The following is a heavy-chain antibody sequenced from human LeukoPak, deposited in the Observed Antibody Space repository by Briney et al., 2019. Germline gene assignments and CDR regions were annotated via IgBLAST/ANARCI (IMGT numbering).Heavy chain of an antibody. D-gene: IGHD2-2*01. Sequence: GGSLRLSCAASGFTFNSYAMSWVRQAPGKGLEWVSAISGSGGSTYYADSVKGRFTISRDNAKNSLYLQMNSLRAEDTAVYYCARYCSSTSCTDYWGQGTLVTVSS. V-gene: IGHV3-23*01. J-gene: IGHJ4*02. CDR2: ISGSGGST. CDR3: ARYCSSTSCTDY. CDR1: GFTFNSYA.